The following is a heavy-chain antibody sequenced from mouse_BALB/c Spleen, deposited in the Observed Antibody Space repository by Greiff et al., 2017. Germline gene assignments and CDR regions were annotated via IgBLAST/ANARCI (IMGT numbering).Heavy chain of an antibody. CDR3: TRDGGDYDGLFAY. V-gene: IGHV5-6-4*01. J-gene: IGHJ3*01. CDR2: ISSGGSYT. D-gene: IGHD2-4*01. Sequence: EVQVVESGGGLVKPGGSLKLSCAASGFTFSSYTMSWVRQTPEKRLEWVATISSGGSYTYYPDSVKGRFTISRDNAKNTLYLQMSSLKSEDTAMYYCTRDGGDYDGLFAYWGQGTLVTVSA. CDR1: GFTFSSYT.